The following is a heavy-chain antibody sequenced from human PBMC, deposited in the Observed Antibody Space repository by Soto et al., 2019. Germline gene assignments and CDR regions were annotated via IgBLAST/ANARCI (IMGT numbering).Heavy chain of an antibody. CDR3: ARGFSSVSMDA. CDR2: GYCSRNT. CDR1: GGSISSSGYY. D-gene: IGHD6-19*01. J-gene: IGHJ6*02. Sequence: TSETLCLTCTVSGGSISSSGYYWGWIRQRPGKGLVWAGSGYCSRNTYSNPSLKSRVTMSIDTSKNQLSLKVASVTAADTAGYYCARGFSSVSMDAWGQGTTVTVSS. V-gene: IGHV4-39*07.